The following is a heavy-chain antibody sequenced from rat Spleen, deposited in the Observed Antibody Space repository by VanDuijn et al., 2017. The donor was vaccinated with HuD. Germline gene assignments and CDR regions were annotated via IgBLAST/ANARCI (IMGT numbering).Heavy chain of an antibody. J-gene: IGHJ3*01. V-gene: IGHV5-17*01. CDR3: ARLGITLGAGHWFAY. D-gene: IGHD1-2*01. Sequence: EVQLVESDGGLVQPGRSLKLSCATSGFPFSDYAMAWVRQAPKKGLAWVATIIYDGSSTYYRDSVRGRFTISRDNAKSTLYLQMDSLRSEDTATYYCARLGITLGAGHWFAYWGQGTLVTVSS. CDR1: GFPFSDYA. CDR2: IIYDGSST.